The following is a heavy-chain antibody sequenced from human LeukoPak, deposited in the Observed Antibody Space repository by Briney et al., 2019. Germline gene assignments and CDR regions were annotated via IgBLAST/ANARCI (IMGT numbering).Heavy chain of an antibody. V-gene: IGHV1-2*06. Sequence: ASVKVSCKASGYTFTGYYMHWVRQAPGQGLEWMGRINPNSGGINYAQKFQGRVTMTRDTSISTAYMELSRLRSDDTAVYYCARLIRSYGRYYYYGMDVWGQGTTVTVSS. CDR2: INPNSGGI. J-gene: IGHJ6*02. CDR3: ARLIRSYGRYYYYGMDV. CDR1: GYTFTGYY. D-gene: IGHD1-26*01.